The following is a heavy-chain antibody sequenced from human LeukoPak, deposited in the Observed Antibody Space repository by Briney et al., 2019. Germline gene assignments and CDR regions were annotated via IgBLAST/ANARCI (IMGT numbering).Heavy chain of an antibody. CDR1: GFTFSNNA. D-gene: IGHD2-21*01. J-gene: IGHJ3*02. Sequence: PGGSLRLSCAASGFTFSNNALSWVRQAPGKGLEWVSVISGSGGSTYYADSVKGRFTISRDNSKNTLYLQMDSLRAEDTAVYYCARGRLRVIDAFDIWGQGTMVTVSS. CDR2: ISGSGGST. CDR3: ARGRLRVIDAFDI. V-gene: IGHV3-23*01.